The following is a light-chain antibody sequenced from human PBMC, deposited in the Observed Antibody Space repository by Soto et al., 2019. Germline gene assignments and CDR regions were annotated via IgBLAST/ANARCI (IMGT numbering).Light chain of an antibody. V-gene: IGLV2-8*01. J-gene: IGLJ1*01. Sequence: QSVLTQPPSASGSPGQSVTISCTGTSSDVGGYNSVSWYQQHPGKAPKLMIYEVTKRPSGVPDRFSGSKSGYTASLTVSGLQAEDEADYYCSSYVGSTTYVFGTGTKVTVL. CDR1: SSDVGGYNS. CDR2: EVT. CDR3: SSYVGSTTYV.